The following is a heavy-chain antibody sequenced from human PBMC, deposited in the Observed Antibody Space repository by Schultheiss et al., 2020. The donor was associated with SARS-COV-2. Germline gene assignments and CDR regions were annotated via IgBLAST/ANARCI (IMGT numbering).Heavy chain of an antibody. D-gene: IGHD6-13*01. Sequence: SETLSLTCTVSGDSISSSSYYWGWIRQPPGKGLEWIGSIYYSGSTYYNPSLKSRVTISVDTSKNQFSLKLSSVTAADTAVYYCAREQQLVSSVDNWFDPWGQGTLVTVSS. CDR2: IYYSGST. CDR1: GDSISSSSYY. J-gene: IGHJ5*02. V-gene: IGHV4-39*01. CDR3: AREQQLVSSVDNWFDP.